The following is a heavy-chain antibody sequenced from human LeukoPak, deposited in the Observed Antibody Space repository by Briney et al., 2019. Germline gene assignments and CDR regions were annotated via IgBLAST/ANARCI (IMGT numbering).Heavy chain of an antibody. Sequence: PGGSLRLSCAASGFTFSDYAMNWVRQAPGKGLEGVSSISSGGSYISYADSVKGRFTVSRDNAKDSLFLQMRSLRDEDTAVYYCARGPALYCTSSSCLDGVDWGQGTLVSVSS. CDR3: ARGPALYCTSSSCLDGVD. J-gene: IGHJ4*02. D-gene: IGHD2-2*01. CDR1: GFTFSDYA. V-gene: IGHV3-21*01. CDR2: ISSGGSYI.